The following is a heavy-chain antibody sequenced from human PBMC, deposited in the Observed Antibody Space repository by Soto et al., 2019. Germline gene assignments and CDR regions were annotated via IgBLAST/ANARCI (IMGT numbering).Heavy chain of an antibody. J-gene: IGHJ3*02. Sequence: ASVKVSCKASGYSFTKFGISWVRQGPGQGLEWMGWISTSNGKTNYAQKFQGRVTVTTDTSTSTAYMELSSLRSDDTAVYYCAAENILDAFDIWGQGTIVTVSS. CDR2: ISTSNGKT. CDR1: GYSFTKFG. V-gene: IGHV1-18*01. CDR3: AAENILDAFDI.